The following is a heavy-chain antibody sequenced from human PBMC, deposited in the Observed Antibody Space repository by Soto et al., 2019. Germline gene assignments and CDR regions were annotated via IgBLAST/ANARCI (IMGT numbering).Heavy chain of an antibody. J-gene: IGHJ4*02. D-gene: IGHD3-22*01. CDR3: AREGVHNYNEYYFDY. CDR1: GFTFSYYT. Sequence: GGSLRLSCAASGFTFSYYTVHWVRRAPGKGLEWVSSISGIRDDIRYADSVKGRFTISRDNAKTSLYLQMNSLTTEDTAVYYCAREGVHNYNEYYFDYWGQGTLVTVSS. V-gene: IGHV3-21*06. CDR2: ISGIRDDI.